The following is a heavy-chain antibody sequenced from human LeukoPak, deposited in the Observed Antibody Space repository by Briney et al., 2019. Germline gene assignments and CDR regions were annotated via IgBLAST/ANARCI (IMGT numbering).Heavy chain of an antibody. CDR3: ARHDDSSSWYLYGMDV. CDR1: GGSISRPDHY. V-gene: IGHV4-61*08. CDR2: IHYSGNT. Sequence: TSSETLSLTCSVSGGSISRPDHYWSWIRQPPGKGLEWIGYIHYSGNTKYNPSLKSRVTISVDTSENQFSLKLSSVTAADAAVYYCARHDDSSSWYLYGMDVWGQGTTVTVSS. D-gene: IGHD6-13*01. J-gene: IGHJ6*02.